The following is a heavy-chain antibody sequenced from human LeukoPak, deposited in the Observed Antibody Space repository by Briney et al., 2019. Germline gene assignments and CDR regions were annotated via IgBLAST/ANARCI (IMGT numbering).Heavy chain of an antibody. CDR1: GGSISISSYC. CDR3: ARHMAGAARQFDY. CDR2: IYYSGST. V-gene: IGHV4-39*01. Sequence: SETLSLTCTVSGGSISISSYCWGWIRQPPGEGLEWIGSIYYSGSTYYNPSLKSRVTITVDTSKNQYSLKLSSITAADTAVYYCARHMAGAARQFDYWGQGTLVTVSS. J-gene: IGHJ4*02. D-gene: IGHD6-6*01.